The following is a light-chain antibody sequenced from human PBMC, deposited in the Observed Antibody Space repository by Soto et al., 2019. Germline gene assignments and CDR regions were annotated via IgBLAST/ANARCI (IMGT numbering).Light chain of an antibody. CDR1: SSDVGGYKY. CDR3: SSYAGSYNWV. CDR2: EGR. Sequence: QSALTQPPSASGSPGQSVTISCTGTSSDVGGYKYVSWYQQHPGKAPKLLIYEGRKRPSGVPDRFSGSKSGNTASLTVSGLQDAAEAAYYCSSYAGSYNWVFGGGTKLTVL. V-gene: IGLV2-8*01. J-gene: IGLJ3*02.